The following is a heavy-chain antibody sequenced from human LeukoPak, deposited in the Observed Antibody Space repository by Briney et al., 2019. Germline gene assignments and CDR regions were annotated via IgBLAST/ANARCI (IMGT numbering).Heavy chain of an antibody. J-gene: IGHJ4*02. D-gene: IGHD4-17*01. CDR1: GFTFSSYW. Sequence: GGSLRLSCAASGFTFSSYWMHWVRQAPGKGLVWVSRINSDGSSTSYADSVKGRSTTSRDNAKNTLYLQMNSLRAEDTAVYYCARDRDYASFDYWGQGTLVTVSS. V-gene: IGHV3-74*01. CDR3: ARDRDYASFDY. CDR2: INSDGSST.